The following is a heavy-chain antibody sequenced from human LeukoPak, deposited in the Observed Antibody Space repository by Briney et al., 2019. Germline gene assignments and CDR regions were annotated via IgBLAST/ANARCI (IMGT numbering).Heavy chain of an antibody. V-gene: IGHV3-23*01. CDR3: ANLGPFPYDILTGFYYYYGMDV. CDR2: ISGSGGST. Sequence: GGSLRLSCAASGFTFSSYAMSWVRQAPGKGLEWVSAISGSGGSTYYADSVKGRFTISRDNSKNTLYLQMNSLRAEDTAVYYCANLGPFPYDILTGFYYYYGMDVWGQGTTVTVSS. CDR1: GFTFSSYA. D-gene: IGHD3-9*01. J-gene: IGHJ6*02.